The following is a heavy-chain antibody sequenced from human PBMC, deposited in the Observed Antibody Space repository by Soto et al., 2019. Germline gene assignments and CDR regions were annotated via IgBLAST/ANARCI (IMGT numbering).Heavy chain of an antibody. CDR1: GFTFNSYA. CDR2: IGTDGNT. V-gene: IGHV3-23*01. Sequence: GGSLRLSCAASGFTFNSYAMNWVRQPPGKGLAWVSAIGTDGNTYYANSVKGRFTISRDNSRTTLYLQMNSLRVEDTALYYCVRKYPGTRPFDYWGQGTLVTVSS. CDR3: VRKYPGTRPFDY. D-gene: IGHD2-2*01. J-gene: IGHJ4*01.